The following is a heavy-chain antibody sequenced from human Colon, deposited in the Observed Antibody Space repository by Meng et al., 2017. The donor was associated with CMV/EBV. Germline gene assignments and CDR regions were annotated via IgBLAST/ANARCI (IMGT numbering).Heavy chain of an antibody. CDR1: GYAFTTYW. D-gene: IGHD3-3*01. Sequence: GESLKISCQGSGYAFTTYWLAWVRQMPGKGLQWMGIIFPGDSDTKYSPSFQGQVTISVDKSTSTAFLHLNSLKASDTAMYYCARRMSQDFWSDTIYFDYWGQGTQVTVSS. J-gene: IGHJ4*02. CDR2: IFPGDSDT. CDR3: ARRMSQDFWSDTIYFDY. V-gene: IGHV5-51*01.